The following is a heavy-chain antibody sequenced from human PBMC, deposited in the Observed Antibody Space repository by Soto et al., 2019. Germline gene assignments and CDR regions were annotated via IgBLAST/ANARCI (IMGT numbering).Heavy chain of an antibody. CDR2: INPNSGGT. CDR1: GYTFTGYY. CDR3: AIGTPAEYNWFDP. Sequence: SVKVSFRDSGYTFTGYYMHWVRQAPGQGLEWMGWINPNSGGTNYAQKFQGRVTMTRDTSISTAYMELSRLRSDDTAVYYCAIGTPAEYNWFDPWGQGTLVTVSS. J-gene: IGHJ5*02. D-gene: IGHD1-1*01. V-gene: IGHV1-2*02.